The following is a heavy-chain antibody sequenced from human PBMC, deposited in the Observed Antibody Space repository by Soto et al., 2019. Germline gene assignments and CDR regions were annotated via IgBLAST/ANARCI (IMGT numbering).Heavy chain of an antibody. CDR3: VKGEYYYDGSAYYPFDY. V-gene: IGHV3-64D*06. D-gene: IGHD3-22*01. CDR2: MSSNGGST. Sequence: GGSLRLSCSGSGFTFSRYTMHWVRQAPGKGLEYVSAMSSNGGSTYYADSVKGRFTISRDNSKNTLYLQMSNLRGEDTAVYYCVKGEYYYDGSAYYPFDYWGQGRMVTVS. J-gene: IGHJ4*02. CDR1: GFTFSRYT.